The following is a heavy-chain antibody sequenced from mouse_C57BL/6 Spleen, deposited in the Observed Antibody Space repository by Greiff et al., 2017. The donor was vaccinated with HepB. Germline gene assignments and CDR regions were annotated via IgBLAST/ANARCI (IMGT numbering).Heavy chain of an antibody. CDR1: GYTFTSYT. Sequence: VQLQQSGAELARPGASVKMSCKASGYTFTSYTMHWVKQRPGQGLEWIGYINPSSGYTKYNQKFKDKATLTADKSSSTAYMQLSSLTSEDSAVYYCARTSSYDGYYAPAWFAYWGQGTLVTVSA. J-gene: IGHJ3*01. V-gene: IGHV1-4*01. CDR3: ARTSSYDGYYAPAWFAY. CDR2: INPSSGYT. D-gene: IGHD2-3*01.